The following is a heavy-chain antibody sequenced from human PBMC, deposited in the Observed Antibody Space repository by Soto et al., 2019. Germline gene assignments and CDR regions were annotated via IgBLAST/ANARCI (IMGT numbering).Heavy chain of an antibody. CDR2: IYYSGST. V-gene: IGHV4-39*01. D-gene: IGHD3-10*01. J-gene: IGHJ4*02. CDR3: ARLRGDYGSGSYFIDY. Sequence: PSETLSLTCTVSGGSISSSSYYWGWIRQPPGKGLEWIGSIYYSGSTYYNPSLKSRVTISVDTSKNQFSLKLSSVTAADTAVYYCARLRGDYGSGSYFIDYWGQGTLVTVSS. CDR1: GGSISSSSYY.